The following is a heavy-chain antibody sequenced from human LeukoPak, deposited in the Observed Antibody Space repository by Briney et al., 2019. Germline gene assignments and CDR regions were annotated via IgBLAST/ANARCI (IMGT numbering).Heavy chain of an antibody. Sequence: SETLSLTCAVSGGSISSGGYSWSWIRQPPGKGLEWIGYIYHSGSTYYNPSLKSRVTISVDRSKNQFSLKLSSVTAADTAVYYCARGSFGGVIPMNYFDCWGQGTLVTVSS. CDR2: IYHSGST. D-gene: IGHD3-16*02. CDR1: GGSISSGGYS. J-gene: IGHJ4*02. CDR3: ARGSFGGVIPMNYFDC. V-gene: IGHV4-30-2*01.